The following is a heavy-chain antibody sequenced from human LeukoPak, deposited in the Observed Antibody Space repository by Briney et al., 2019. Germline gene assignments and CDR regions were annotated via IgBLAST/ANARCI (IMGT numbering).Heavy chain of an antibody. D-gene: IGHD2-15*01. J-gene: IGHJ4*02. Sequence: GGSLRLSCAAARFSFSDYTMSWVRQLPGKGLEWVSGIRHSGVDSSYADSVKGRFTISRDNSKNMLYLQMNSLRDDDTGVYYCARDRRATPMYFFDFWGQGTPVTVSS. V-gene: IGHV3-23*01. CDR1: RFSFSDYT. CDR3: ARDRRATPMYFFDF. CDR2: IRHSGVDS.